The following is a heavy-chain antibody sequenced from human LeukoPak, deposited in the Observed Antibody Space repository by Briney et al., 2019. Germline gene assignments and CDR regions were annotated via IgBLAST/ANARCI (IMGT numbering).Heavy chain of an antibody. D-gene: IGHD5-18*01. CDR1: GFIFSSFA. J-gene: IGHJ4*02. Sequence: GGSLRLSCAASGFIFSSFAMTWVRQAPGKGLEWVSVISGCSDRTQYADSVKGRFTISRDNSKDTLYLQINSLRVEDTAVYYCARDGNSYGPDFDYWGQGTLVTVSS. CDR2: ISGCSDRT. V-gene: IGHV3-23*01. CDR3: ARDGNSYGPDFDY.